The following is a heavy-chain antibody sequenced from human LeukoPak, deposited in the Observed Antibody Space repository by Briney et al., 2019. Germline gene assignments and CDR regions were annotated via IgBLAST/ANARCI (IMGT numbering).Heavy chain of an antibody. CDR3: ARSAAPGSPNCGFAF. Sequence: GGSLRLSCAASGFTFSNYWMSWVRQAPGKGLEWVANITQDGSEEYYGDSVKGRFTISRDNAKISLYLQMNSLRAEDTAVYYCARSAAPGSPNCGFAFWGQGTLVTVSS. CDR2: ITQDGSEE. V-gene: IGHV3-7*01. D-gene: IGHD2-21*01. CDR1: GFTFSNYW. J-gene: IGHJ4*02.